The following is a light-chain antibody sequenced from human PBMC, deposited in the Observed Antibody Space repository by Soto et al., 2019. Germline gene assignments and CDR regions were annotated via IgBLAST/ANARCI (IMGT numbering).Light chain of an antibody. V-gene: IGKV3-20*01. CDR2: GAS. J-gene: IGKJ5*01. Sequence: EIVLTQSPGTLSLSPGERATLSCRASQSVSSSYLAWYQQKPGQAPRLLIYGASSRATGIPQRFSGSGSGTDFTLTISRLEPEDFAAYYCQQYGGSLPITFGQGTRLEN. CDR3: QQYGGSLPIT. CDR1: QSVSSSY.